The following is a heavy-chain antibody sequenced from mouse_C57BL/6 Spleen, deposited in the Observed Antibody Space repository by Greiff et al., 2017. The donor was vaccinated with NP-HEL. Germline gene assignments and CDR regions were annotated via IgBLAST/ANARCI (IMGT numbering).Heavy chain of an antibody. D-gene: IGHD2-3*01. V-gene: IGHV1-42*01. CDR2: INPSTGGT. J-gene: IGHJ3*01. Sequence: VQLQQSGPELVKPGASVKISCKASGYSFTGYYMNWVKQSPEKSLEWIGEINPSTGGTTYNQKFKAKATLTVDKSSSTAYMQLKSLTSEDSAVYYCARRIYDGYSLLKFAYWGQGTLVTVSA. CDR1: GYSFTGYY. CDR3: ARRIYDGYSLLKFAY.